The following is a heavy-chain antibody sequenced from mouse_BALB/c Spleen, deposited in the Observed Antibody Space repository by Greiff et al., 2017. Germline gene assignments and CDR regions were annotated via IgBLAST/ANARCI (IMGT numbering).Heavy chain of an antibody. V-gene: IGHV3-2*02. CDR3: ARNSWYFDV. CDR2: ISYSGST. CDR1: GYSITSDYA. Sequence: EVQLQQSGPGLVKPSQSLSLTCTVTGYSITSDYAWNWIRQFPGNKLEWMGYISYSGSTSYNPSLKSRISITRDTSKNQFFLQLNSVTTEDTATYYCARNSWYFDVWGAGTTVTVSS. J-gene: IGHJ1*01.